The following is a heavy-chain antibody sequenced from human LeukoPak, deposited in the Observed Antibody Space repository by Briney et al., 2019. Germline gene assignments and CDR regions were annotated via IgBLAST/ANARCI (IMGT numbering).Heavy chain of an antibody. V-gene: IGHV3-20*04. Sequence: GGSLRLSCAASGFTFDDYGMSWVRQAPGKGLEWVSGINWNGGSIAYVDSVKGRFTISRDNAKNSLYLQMNSLRAEDTAVYYCASPSTIKLDAFDIWGLGTMVTVSS. J-gene: IGHJ3*02. CDR2: INWNGGSI. CDR1: GFTFDDYG. D-gene: IGHD5/OR15-5a*01. CDR3: ASPSTIKLDAFDI.